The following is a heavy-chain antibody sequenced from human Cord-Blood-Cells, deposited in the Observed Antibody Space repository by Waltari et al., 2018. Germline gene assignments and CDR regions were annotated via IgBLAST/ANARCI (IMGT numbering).Heavy chain of an antibody. CDR2: IYYSGST. J-gene: IGHJ4*02. CDR1: GGSISSSSYY. CDR3: ARHVSDFWSGSYYFDY. D-gene: IGHD3-3*01. Sequence: QLQLQESGPGLVKPSETLSLTCTVSGGSISSSSYYWGWIRQPPGKGLEWIGSIYYSGSTYYNPSLKRRVTISVDTSKNQFSLKLSSVTAADTAVYYCARHVSDFWSGSYYFDYWGQGTLVTVSS. V-gene: IGHV4-39*01.